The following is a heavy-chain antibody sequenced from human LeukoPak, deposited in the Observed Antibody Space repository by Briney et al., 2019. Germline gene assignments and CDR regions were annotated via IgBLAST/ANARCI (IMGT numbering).Heavy chain of an antibody. CDR1: GGSFSGYY. J-gene: IGHJ5*02. D-gene: IGHD3-22*01. V-gene: IGHV4-34*01. CDR3: ARAAYDSSGYYGIGNWFDP. Sequence: SGTLSLTCAVYGGSFSGYYWNWVRQPPGKGLEWIGETDHGGSANYNPSLKSRVTISVDTSKNQFSLKLTSVTAADTAVYYCARAAYDSSGYYGIGNWFDPWGQGTLVTVSS. CDR2: TDHGGSA.